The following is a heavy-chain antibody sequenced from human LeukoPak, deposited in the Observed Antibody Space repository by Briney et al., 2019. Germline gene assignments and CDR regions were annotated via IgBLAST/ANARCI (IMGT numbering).Heavy chain of an antibody. CDR1: GFTFSDRY. CDR2: SRNKANSYTT. V-gene: IGHV3-72*01. J-gene: IGHJ4*02. D-gene: IGHD1/OR15-1a*01. CDR3: TRCSTGTRLYYFDY. Sequence: GGSLRLXCTASGFTFSDRYIDWVRRAPGKGLEWVGRSRNKANSYTTEYAESVKGRFTISRDESKNLLYLQMNSLTTEDTAAYYCTRCSTGTRLYYFDYWGQGTLVTVSS.